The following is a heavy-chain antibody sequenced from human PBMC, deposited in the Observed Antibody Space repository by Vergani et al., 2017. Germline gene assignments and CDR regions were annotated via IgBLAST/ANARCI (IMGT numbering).Heavy chain of an antibody. V-gene: IGHV4-30-4*08. Sequence: QAQLQESGPRLVKPSQTLSLTCAVSGGSISSGDHCWTWIRQRPGKGLEWIGYIFYSGSTYYNPSLKSRVTISVDTSKNQFSLKLSSVTAADTAVYYCARETRNRGEAVAGTRDAFDIWGQGTMVTVSS. CDR2: IFYSGST. CDR3: ARETRNRGEAVAGTRDAFDI. D-gene: IGHD6-19*01. J-gene: IGHJ3*02. CDR1: GGSISSGDHC.